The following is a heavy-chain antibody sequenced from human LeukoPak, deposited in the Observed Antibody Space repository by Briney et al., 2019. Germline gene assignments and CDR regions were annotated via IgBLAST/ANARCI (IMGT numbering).Heavy chain of an antibody. CDR2: ISSSGGYI. V-gene: IGHV3-21*01. D-gene: IGHD3-10*01. Sequence: KPGGSLRLSCAASGFTFSSYSMNWVRQAPGKGLEWVSSISSSGGYIYYADSVKGRFTISRDNAKNSLYLQMSSLRAEDTAVYYCARDYYYGSGSYDYWGQGILVTVSS. CDR3: ARDYYYGSGSYDY. J-gene: IGHJ4*02. CDR1: GFTFSSYS.